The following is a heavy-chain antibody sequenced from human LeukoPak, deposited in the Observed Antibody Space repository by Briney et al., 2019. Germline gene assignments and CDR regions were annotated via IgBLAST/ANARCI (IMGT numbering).Heavy chain of an antibody. J-gene: IGHJ4*02. Sequence: GGSLRLYCAASGFTFSSYGMHWVRQAPGKGLEWVAVIWYGGSNKYYADSVKGRFTISRDNSKNTLYLQMNSLRAEDTAVYYCAKGPIFGVVTPYFDYWGQGTLVTVSS. CDR1: GFTFSSYG. CDR2: IWYGGSNK. V-gene: IGHV3-30*02. D-gene: IGHD3-3*02. CDR3: AKGPIFGVVTPYFDY.